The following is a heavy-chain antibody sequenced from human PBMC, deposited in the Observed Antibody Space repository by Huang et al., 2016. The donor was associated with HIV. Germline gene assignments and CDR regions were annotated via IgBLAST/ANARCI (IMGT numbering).Heavy chain of an antibody. CDR3: LIYSHMDV. CDR2: IKSKAYGGTT. Sequence: DVQLVESGGGLVQPGRSLRLSCTASGFTFGDYAMSWFRQAPWKGLVWVGLIKSKAYGGTTQYASSVKDRFIISRDDSKGIAYLQMNSLKTEDTAVYYCLIYSHMDVWGKGTTVSVSS. J-gene: IGHJ6*03. V-gene: IGHV3-49*03. CDR1: GFTFGDYA.